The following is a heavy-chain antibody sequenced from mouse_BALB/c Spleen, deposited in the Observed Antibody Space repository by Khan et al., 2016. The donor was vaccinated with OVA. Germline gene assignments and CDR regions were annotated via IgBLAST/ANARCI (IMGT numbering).Heavy chain of an antibody. CDR3: ARSSYSVAFVY. V-gene: IGHV3-8*02. J-gene: IGHJ3*01. D-gene: IGHD2-12*01. CDR2: IIYSGST. CDR1: GDSITSGY. Sequence: EVQLQESGPSLVQPSQTLSLTCSVTGDSITSGYWCWFRTLPGNKLEYMGYIIYSGSTYYNPSLKSRISITRHTSKNQYSLQLNSVTTDDTATSSCARSSYSVAFVYWGPGTLVPGSA.